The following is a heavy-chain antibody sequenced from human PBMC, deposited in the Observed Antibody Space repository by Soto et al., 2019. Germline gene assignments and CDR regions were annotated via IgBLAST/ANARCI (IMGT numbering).Heavy chain of an antibody. CDR1: GFSFSSYW. V-gene: IGHV3-74*01. CDR3: ARGRDGSGALDY. Sequence: PVGSLRLSCAASGFSFSSYWMHWVRRAPGKGLVWVSRIINDGSRTSFADSVKGRFTISRDNAKNTLFLEMNSLRAEDTAVYYCARGRDGSGALDYWGQGALVTVSS. J-gene: IGHJ4*02. D-gene: IGHD6-19*01. CDR2: IINDGSRT.